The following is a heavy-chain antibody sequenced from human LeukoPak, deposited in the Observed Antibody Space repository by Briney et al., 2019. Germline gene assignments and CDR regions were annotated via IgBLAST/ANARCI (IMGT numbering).Heavy chain of an antibody. Sequence: GSLRLSCAASGFTFSSYAMHWVRQAPGKGLEWVAVISYDGSNKYYADSVKGRFTISRDNSKNTLYLQMNSLRAEDTAVYYCARDKKLFGVVTLNGLDYWGQGTLGTVSS. CDR3: ARDKKLFGVVTLNGLDY. D-gene: IGHD3-3*01. CDR1: GFTFSSYA. CDR2: ISYDGSNK. J-gene: IGHJ4*02. V-gene: IGHV3-30-3*01.